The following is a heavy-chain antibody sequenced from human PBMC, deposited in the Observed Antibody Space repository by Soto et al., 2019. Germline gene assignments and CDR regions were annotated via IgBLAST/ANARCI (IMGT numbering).Heavy chain of an antibody. CDR3: ARGDTAMVNDDYYGMDV. CDR1: GFTFSSYS. CDR2: ISSSSSTI. J-gene: IGHJ6*02. D-gene: IGHD5-18*01. Sequence: GGSLRLSCAASGFTFSSYSMNWVRQAPGKGLEWVSYISSSSSTIYYADSVKGRFTISRDNAKNSLYLQMNSQRDEDTAVYYCARGDTAMVNDDYYGMDVWGQGTTVTVSS. V-gene: IGHV3-48*02.